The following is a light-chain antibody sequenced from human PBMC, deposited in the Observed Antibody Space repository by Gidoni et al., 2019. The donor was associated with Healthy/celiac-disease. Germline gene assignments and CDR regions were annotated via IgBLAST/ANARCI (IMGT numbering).Light chain of an antibody. J-gene: IGKJ2*03. Sequence: EIVLTQSPATLSLSPGERATLSCRASQSVSSYLAWYQQKPGQAPRLLIDDASNRATGIPARCSGSGSGTDFTLTISSLEPEDFAVYYCQQRSNWPSFGQGTKLEIK. V-gene: IGKV3-11*01. CDR3: QQRSNWPS. CDR2: DAS. CDR1: QSVSSY.